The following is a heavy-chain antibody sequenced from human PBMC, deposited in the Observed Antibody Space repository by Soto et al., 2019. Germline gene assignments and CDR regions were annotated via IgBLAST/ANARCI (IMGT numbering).Heavy chain of an antibody. CDR3: AREYDSSGYAFDY. V-gene: IGHV3-66*01. D-gene: IGHD3-22*01. Sequence: GGSLRLSCAASGFTVSSNYMSWVRQAPGKGLEWVSVIYSGGSTYCADSVKGRFTISRDNSKNTLYLQMNSLRAEDTAVYYCAREYDSSGYAFDYWGQGTLVTVSS. J-gene: IGHJ4*02. CDR1: GFTVSSNY. CDR2: IYSGGST.